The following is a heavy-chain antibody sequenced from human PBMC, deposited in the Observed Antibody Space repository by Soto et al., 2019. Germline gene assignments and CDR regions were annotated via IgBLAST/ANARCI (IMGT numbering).Heavy chain of an antibody. CDR1: GGSISSGGYY. CDR3: ARERHGSGPYYFDY. D-gene: IGHD3-10*01. Sequence: QMQLQESGPGLVKPSQTLSLTCTVSGGSISSGGYYWSWIRQHPGKGLEWIGYIYYSGSTYYNPSLKSRVTISVDTSKNQFSLKLSSVTAADTAVYYCARERHGSGPYYFDYWGQGTLVTVSS. V-gene: IGHV4-31*03. J-gene: IGHJ4*02. CDR2: IYYSGST.